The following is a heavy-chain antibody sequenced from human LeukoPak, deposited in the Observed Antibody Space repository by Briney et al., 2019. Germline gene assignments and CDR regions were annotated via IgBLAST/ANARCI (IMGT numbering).Heavy chain of an antibody. Sequence: GRSLRLSCAASGFTFSSYAMHWVRQAPGKGLEWVAVISYDGSNKYYADSVKGRFTISRDNSKNTLYLQMNSLRAEDTAVYYCARVYDSSGYYGYWGQGTLVTVSS. D-gene: IGHD3-22*01. CDR2: ISYDGSNK. CDR3: ARVYDSSGYYGY. J-gene: IGHJ4*02. CDR1: GFTFSSYA. V-gene: IGHV3-30-3*01.